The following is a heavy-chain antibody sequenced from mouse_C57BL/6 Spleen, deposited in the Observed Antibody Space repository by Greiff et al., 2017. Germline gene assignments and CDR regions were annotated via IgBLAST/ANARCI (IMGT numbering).Heavy chain of an antibody. CDR2: ISSGSSTI. D-gene: IGHD1-1*01. J-gene: IGHJ3*01. CDR3: AKNYYGRGPWFAY. CDR1: GFTFSDYG. V-gene: IGHV5-17*01. Sequence: DVKLVASGGGLVKPGGSLKLSCAASGFTFSDYGMHWVRQAPEKGLEWVAYISSGSSTIYYADTVKGRFTISRDNAKNTLFLQMTSLRSEDTAMYYCAKNYYGRGPWFAYWGQGTLVTVSA.